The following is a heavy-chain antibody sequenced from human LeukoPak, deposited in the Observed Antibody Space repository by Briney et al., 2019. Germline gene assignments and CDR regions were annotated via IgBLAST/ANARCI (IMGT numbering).Heavy chain of an antibody. D-gene: IGHD3-16*02. J-gene: IGHJ4*02. CDR1: GGSISSYY. Sequence: SETLSLTCTVSGGSISSYYWSWIRQPPGKGLEWIGYIYYSGSTNYNPSLKSRVTISVDTSKNQFSLKLSSVTAADTAMYYCARHGGSDYRWTPDNWGQGTLVTVSS. CDR2: IYYSGST. CDR3: ARHGGSDYRWTPDN. V-gene: IGHV4-59*08.